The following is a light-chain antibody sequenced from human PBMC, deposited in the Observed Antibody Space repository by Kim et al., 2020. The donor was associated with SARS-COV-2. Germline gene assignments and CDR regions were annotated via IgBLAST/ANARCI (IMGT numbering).Light chain of an antibody. Sequence: GQRVTISCTGSKSNVGNNPVNWYQQCPGTAPKLLIYGDGQRPSGVVDRFSGSKSGTSASLASGGLHSEDEADYYCAAWDGSLNVWVFGGGTKLTFL. J-gene: IGLJ3*02. CDR3: AAWDGSLNVWV. V-gene: IGLV1-44*01. CDR1: KSNVGNNP. CDR2: GDG.